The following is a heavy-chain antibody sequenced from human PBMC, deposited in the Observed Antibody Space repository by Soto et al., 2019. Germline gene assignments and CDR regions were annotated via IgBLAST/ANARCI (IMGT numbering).Heavy chain of an antibody. V-gene: IGHV3-11*01. CDR3: ARDYTYYDFWSGYPYGMDV. J-gene: IGHJ6*02. Sequence: GGSLRLSCAASGFTFSDYYMSWIRQAPGKGLEWVSYISSSGSTIYYADSVKGRFTISRDNAKNSLYLQMNSLRAEDTAVYYCARDYTYYDFWSGYPYGMDVWGQGTTVTVSS. D-gene: IGHD3-3*01. CDR2: ISSSGSTI. CDR1: GFTFSDYY.